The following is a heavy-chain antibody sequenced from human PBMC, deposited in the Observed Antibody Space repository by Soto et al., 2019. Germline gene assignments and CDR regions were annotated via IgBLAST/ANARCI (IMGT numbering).Heavy chain of an antibody. CDR1: GTTFTSFG. CDR2: ISANNRDT. J-gene: IGHJ4*02. CDR3: AKNSSGNNY. V-gene: IGHV1-18*01. Sequence: GASVKVSCKASGTTFTSFGFSWVRQAPGQGLEWVGWISANNRDTTYSEKFQGRVTLTTDNSKNTLYLQMNSLRAEDTAVYYCAKNSSGNNYGGQETLVTVS. D-gene: IGHD5-12*01.